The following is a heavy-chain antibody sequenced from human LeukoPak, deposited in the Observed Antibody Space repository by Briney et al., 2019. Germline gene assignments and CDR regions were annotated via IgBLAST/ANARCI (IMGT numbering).Heavy chain of an antibody. V-gene: IGHV3-30-3*01. CDR1: GFTFNSYA. CDR3: ARDRGWAFDI. Sequence: GRSLRLSCAASGFTFNSYAMHWVRQAPGKGLEWVAVISYDGSNKHYADSVKGRLTISRDNSKNTMYLQMNSLRIEDTAVYYCARDRGWAFDIWGQGIMVTVSS. CDR2: ISYDGSNK. J-gene: IGHJ3*02.